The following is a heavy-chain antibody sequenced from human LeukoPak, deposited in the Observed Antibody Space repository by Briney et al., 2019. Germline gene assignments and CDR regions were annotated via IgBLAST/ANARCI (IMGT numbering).Heavy chain of an antibody. J-gene: IGHJ4*02. CDR3: ARDGISYGSYFDY. D-gene: IGHD5-18*01. CDR2: IKQDGSEK. CDR1: GFTFSSYW. Sequence: PGGSLRLSCVVSGFTFSSYWMSWVRQAPGKGLEWVANIKQDGSEKYYVDSVKGRFTISRDNAKNSLYLQMNSLRAEDTAVYYCARDGISYGSYFDYWGQGILVTVSS. V-gene: IGHV3-7*05.